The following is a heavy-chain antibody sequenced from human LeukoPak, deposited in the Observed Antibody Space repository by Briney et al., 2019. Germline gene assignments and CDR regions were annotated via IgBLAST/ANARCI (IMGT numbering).Heavy chain of an antibody. CDR3: VGGDY. J-gene: IGHJ4*02. CDR1: GLTFSIHW. Sequence: GGSLRLSCAASGLTFSIHWMNWVRQAPGKGLECVANINRDGSDKYYVDSVKGRFTISRGNTKNSLYQQMNSLRAEDTAVYYCVGGDYWGQGTLVTVSS. CDR2: INRDGSDK. V-gene: IGHV3-7*01.